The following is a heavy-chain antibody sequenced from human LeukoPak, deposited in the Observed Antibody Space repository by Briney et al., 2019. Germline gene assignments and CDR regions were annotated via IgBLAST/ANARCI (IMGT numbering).Heavy chain of an antibody. D-gene: IGHD2-2*01. CDR3: AKDNGVVPGAISN. CDR1: GFTFGSYA. CDR2: IRDTGGYT. Sequence: PGGSLRLSCAASGFTFGSYAMSWVRQAPGKGLERVSSIRDTGGYTYYADSVRGRFTISRDNSKNTLYLQMNSLRADDTALYYCAKDNGVVPGAISNWGQGTLVTVSS. V-gene: IGHV3-23*01. J-gene: IGHJ4*02.